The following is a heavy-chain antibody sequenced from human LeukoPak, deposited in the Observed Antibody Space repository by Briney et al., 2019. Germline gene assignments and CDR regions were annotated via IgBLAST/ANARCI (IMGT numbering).Heavy chain of an antibody. V-gene: IGHV4-61*02. J-gene: IGHJ4*02. Sequence: SETLSLTCTVSGGSISSGSYFWSWIRQPAGKGLEWIGRIYTSGSTNYNPSLKSRVTISPDTSKNHFSLKLSSVTAADTAVYYCARELAGYGKLDYWGQGILVTVSS. D-gene: IGHD5-12*01. CDR2: IYTSGST. CDR1: GGSISSGSYF. CDR3: ARELAGYGKLDY.